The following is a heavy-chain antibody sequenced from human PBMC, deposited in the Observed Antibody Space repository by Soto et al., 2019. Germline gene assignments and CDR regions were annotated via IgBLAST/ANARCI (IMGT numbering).Heavy chain of an antibody. V-gene: IGHV4-34*01. CDR1: GGSFTGYY. CDR3: ATSYFDFWSGYYRGYYFDY. Sequence: QVHLQQWGAGLLKPSETLSLTCAVYGGSFTGYYWSWIRQPPGKGLEWIGEINHRGSTNYNPSLRSRVTISVDTSTNQFSLKLNSVTAADTAVYYCATSYFDFWSGYYRGYYFDYWGQGTLVTVFS. CDR2: INHRGST. D-gene: IGHD3-3*01. J-gene: IGHJ4*02.